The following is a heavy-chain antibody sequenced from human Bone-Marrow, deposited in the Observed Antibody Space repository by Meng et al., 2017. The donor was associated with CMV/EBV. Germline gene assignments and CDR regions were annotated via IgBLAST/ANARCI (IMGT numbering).Heavy chain of an antibody. V-gene: IGHV5-51*01. Sequence: GGSLRLSCKGSGYRFTTYWISWVRQMPGKGLEWMAIIYPGDSNTRYGPSFQGQVTISADRSTSTAYLQWSSLKASDTAVYYCARSYTNYYYGMAVWGQGTTVTGSS. CDR2: IYPGDSNT. J-gene: IGHJ6*01. CDR3: ARSYTNYYYGMAV. CDR1: GYRFTTYW. D-gene: IGHD3-10*01.